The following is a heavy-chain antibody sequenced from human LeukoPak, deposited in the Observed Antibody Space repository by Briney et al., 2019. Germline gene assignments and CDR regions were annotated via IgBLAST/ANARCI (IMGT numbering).Heavy chain of an antibody. CDR2: ISRNSGSI. CDR1: GFTFDDYA. D-gene: IGHD3-22*01. J-gene: IGHJ4*02. V-gene: IGHV3-9*01. CDR3: AKDMRPEVTMIVVVQHHPFDY. Sequence: GGSLRLSCAASGFTFDDYAMHWVRQAPGKGLEWVSGISRNSGSIGYADSVKGRFTISRDNAKNSLYLQMNSLRAEDTALYYCAKDMRPEVTMIVVVQHHPFDYWGQGTLVTVSS.